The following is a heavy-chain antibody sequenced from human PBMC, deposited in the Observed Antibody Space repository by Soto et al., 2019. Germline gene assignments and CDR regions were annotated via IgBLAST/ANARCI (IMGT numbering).Heavy chain of an antibody. Sequence: PSETLSLTCAISGDSISSVNWWSWVRQSPGQGLEWIGDIYHTGITNYNPSLQSRVTISVDKSKNEFSLNLTSVTAADTAVYYCARLPYYDTPPVTFDIWGQGAMVTVSS. V-gene: IGHV4-4*02. CDR1: GDSISSVNW. D-gene: IGHD3-22*01. CDR3: ARLPYYDTPPVTFDI. CDR2: IYHTGIT. J-gene: IGHJ3*02.